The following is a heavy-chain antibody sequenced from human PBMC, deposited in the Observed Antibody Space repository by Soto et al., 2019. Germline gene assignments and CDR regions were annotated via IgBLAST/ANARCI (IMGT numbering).Heavy chain of an antibody. Sequence: GGSLRLSCAASGFTFSSYWMHWVRQSPGKGLVWVSRINSDGSSTSYADSVKGRFTISRDNAKNTLYLQMNSLRAEDTAVYYCARDVYDFWSGYYYGMDVWGQGTTVTVSS. D-gene: IGHD3-3*01. CDR1: GFTFSSYW. V-gene: IGHV3-74*01. J-gene: IGHJ6*02. CDR2: INSDGSST. CDR3: ARDVYDFWSGYYYGMDV.